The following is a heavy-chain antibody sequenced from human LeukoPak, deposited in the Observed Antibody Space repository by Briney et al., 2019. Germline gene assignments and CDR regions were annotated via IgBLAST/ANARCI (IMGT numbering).Heavy chain of an antibody. CDR1: GFTFSSYA. J-gene: IGHJ4*02. CDR2: FSGSGGST. Sequence: PGGSLRLSCAASGFTFSSYAMSWVRQAPGKGLEWVSAFSGSGGSTYYADSVKGRFTISRDNSKNTLYLQMNSLRAEDTAVYYCAKLEDYGGNSGYWGQGTLVTVSS. CDR3: AKLEDYGGNSGY. D-gene: IGHD4-23*01. V-gene: IGHV3-23*01.